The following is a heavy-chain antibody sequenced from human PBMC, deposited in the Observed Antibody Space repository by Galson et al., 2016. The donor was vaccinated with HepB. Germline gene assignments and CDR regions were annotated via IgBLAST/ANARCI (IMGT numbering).Heavy chain of an antibody. Sequence: SLRLSCAASGFPFSSYWMSWVRQAPGKGLEWVANIKQDGSEIYYVDSVKGRFTISRDNAKNSLYLQMNSLRAEDTAVYYCARAGSSYGILDYWGQGTLVTVSS. D-gene: IGHD5-18*01. J-gene: IGHJ4*02. V-gene: IGHV3-7*01. CDR3: ARAGSSYGILDY. CDR2: IKQDGSEI. CDR1: GFPFSSYW.